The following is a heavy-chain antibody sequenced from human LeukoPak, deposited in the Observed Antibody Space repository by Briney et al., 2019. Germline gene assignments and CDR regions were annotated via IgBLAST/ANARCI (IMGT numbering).Heavy chain of an antibody. CDR1: GGSISSYY. V-gene: IGHV4-59*01. D-gene: IGHD6-13*01. J-gene: IGHJ3*02. CDR2: IYYSGST. Sequence: SETLSLTCTVSGGSISSYYWSWIRQPPGKGLEWIGYIYYSGSTNYNPSLKSRVTISVDTSKNQFSLKLSSVTAADTAVYYCARVSYGSSYSSSWYRWGKGGLDAFDIWGQGTMVTVSS. CDR3: ARVSYGSSYSSSWYRWGKGGLDAFDI.